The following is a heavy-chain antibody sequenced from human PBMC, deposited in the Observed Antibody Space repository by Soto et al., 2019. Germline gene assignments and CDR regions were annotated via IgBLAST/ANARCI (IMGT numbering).Heavy chain of an antibody. CDR2: ISYDGSDK. D-gene: IGHD3-22*01. CDR3: ARSLYDTSGYYEY. V-gene: IGHV3-30-3*01. CDR1: GFTFSSYR. J-gene: IGHJ4*02. Sequence: GGSLRLSCAASGFTFSSYRMHSVRQAPGKRLECVAIISYDGSDKYYAASVKGRFTVSRDNSKHTLYLPMNSLRADDTAVYYCARSLYDTSGYYEYWGQVTPVTVTS.